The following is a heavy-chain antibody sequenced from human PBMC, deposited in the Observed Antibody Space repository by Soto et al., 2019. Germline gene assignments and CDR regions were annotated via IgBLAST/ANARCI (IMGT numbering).Heavy chain of an antibody. CDR3: ARDRVESGYPEYFQH. J-gene: IGHJ1*01. D-gene: IGHD3-22*01. CDR1: GFTVSSNY. Sequence: EVQLVESGGGLIQPGGSLRLSCAASGFTVSSNYMIWVPQAPGKGLEWVSVIYSGGSTYYADSVKGRFTISRDNSKNTLYLQMNSLRAEHTAVYYCARDRVESGYPEYFQHWGQGTLVTVSS. V-gene: IGHV3-53*01. CDR2: IYSGGST.